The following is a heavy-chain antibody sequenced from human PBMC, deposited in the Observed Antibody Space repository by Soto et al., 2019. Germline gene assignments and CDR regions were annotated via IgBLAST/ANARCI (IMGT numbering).Heavy chain of an antibody. CDR2: VSGYNGKT. D-gene: IGHD1-26*01. CDR3: ARSSGGVFGIIIVGSNCLAP. Sequence: ASVKASSKAAGYTFTNHGRSWARQAPGHGLEWMGWVSGYNGKTKYAQTFQGRITKTTDTSTSKVYMELRSLRSEGTAVYYCARSSGGVFGIIIVGSNCLAPWGQGSLVPSPQ. V-gene: IGHV1-18*04. J-gene: IGHJ5*02. CDR1: GYTFTNHG.